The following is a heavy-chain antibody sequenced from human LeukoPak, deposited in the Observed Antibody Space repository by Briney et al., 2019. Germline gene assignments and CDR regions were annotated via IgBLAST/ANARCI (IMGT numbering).Heavy chain of an antibody. J-gene: IGHJ6*03. D-gene: IGHD1-26*01. CDR1: GGSISSHY. V-gene: IGHV4-59*11. CDR2: IYHSGST. CDR3: ARGESGYYYYYYMDV. Sequence: PSETLSLTCTVSGGSISSHYWSWIRQPPGKGLEWIGYIYHSGSTNYNPSLKSRVTISVDTSKNQFSLKLSSVTAADTAVYYCARGESGYYYYYYMDVWGKGTTVTVSS.